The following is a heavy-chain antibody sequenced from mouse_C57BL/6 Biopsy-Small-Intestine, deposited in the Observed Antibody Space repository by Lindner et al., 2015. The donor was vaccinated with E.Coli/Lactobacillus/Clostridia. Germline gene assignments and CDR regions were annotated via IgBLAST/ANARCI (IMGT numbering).Heavy chain of an antibody. CDR3: AREGAWDLYYFDY. CDR1: GYAFSSYW. J-gene: IGHJ2*01. V-gene: IGHV1-80*01. CDR2: IYPGDGDT. D-gene: IGHD4-1*01. Sequence: VQLQESGAELVKPGASVKISCKASGYAFSSYWMNWVKQRPGKGLEWIGQIYPGDGDTNYNGKFKGKATLTADKSSSTAYYRTLSSLTSEDSAVYFCAREGAWDLYYFDYWGQGTTLTVSS.